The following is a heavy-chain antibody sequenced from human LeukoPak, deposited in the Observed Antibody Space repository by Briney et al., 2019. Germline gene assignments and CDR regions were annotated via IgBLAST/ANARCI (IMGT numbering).Heavy chain of an antibody. CDR1: GGSIRSSS. J-gene: IGHJ4*02. Sequence: KASQTLSLTCTVSGGSIRSSSWSWIRQPPGKGPEWLVRMFSSGTTNYISSLKSRVTISVVTSKNQFSLKLSSVTAAAAAVYYCARDLLSSGDYWGQGSLVSVSS. V-gene: IGHV4-4*07. CDR3: ARDLLSSGDY. CDR2: MFSSGTT.